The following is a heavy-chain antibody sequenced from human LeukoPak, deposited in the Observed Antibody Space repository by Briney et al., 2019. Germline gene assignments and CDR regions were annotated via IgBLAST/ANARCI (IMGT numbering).Heavy chain of an antibody. Sequence: GESLKISCKGSGYSFTSYWSSWVRQMPGKGLEWMGRIVPSDSYTNYSPSFQGHVTISADKSSSTAYLQWSSLKASDTAMYYCARRPWYSSGWYGGVDFDYWGQGTLVTVSS. CDR3: ARRPWYSSGWYGGVDFDY. D-gene: IGHD6-19*01. J-gene: IGHJ4*02. CDR1: GYSFTSYW. CDR2: IVPSDSYT. V-gene: IGHV5-10-1*01.